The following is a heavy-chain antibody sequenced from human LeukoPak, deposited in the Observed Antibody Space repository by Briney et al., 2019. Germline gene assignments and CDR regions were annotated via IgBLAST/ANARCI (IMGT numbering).Heavy chain of an antibody. CDR3: ARVPHPRVYWSYDMDV. V-gene: IGHV4-34*01. J-gene: IGHJ6*03. CDR1: GGSFSGYY. Sequence: SETLSLICAVYGGSFSGYYWSWIRQPPGKGLEWIGEINHSGSTNYNPSLKSRVTISVDTSKNQFSLKLSSVTAADTAVYYCARVPHPRVYWSYDMDVWGKGTTVTVSS. CDR2: INHSGST. D-gene: IGHD2-8*02.